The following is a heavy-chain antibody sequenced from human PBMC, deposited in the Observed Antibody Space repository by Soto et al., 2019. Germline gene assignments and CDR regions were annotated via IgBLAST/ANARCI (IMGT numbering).Heavy chain of an antibody. V-gene: IGHV4-30-4*01. D-gene: IGHD4-17*01. CDR3: ARIGLTTALL. J-gene: IGHJ4*02. Sequence: QVQLQESGPGLVKPSQTLSLTCTVSGGSINSGDYYWSWIRQPPGKGLEWIGYIYYSGSTYYNPPLKCRVTISIDTSKNHFFLNLSSVTAADTAVYYCARIGLTTALLWGQGTLVTVSS. CDR2: IYYSGST. CDR1: GGSINSGDYY.